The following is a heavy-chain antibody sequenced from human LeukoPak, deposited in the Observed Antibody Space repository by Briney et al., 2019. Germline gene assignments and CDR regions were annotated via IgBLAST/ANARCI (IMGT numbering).Heavy chain of an antibody. CDR2: ISSSSSTI. V-gene: IGHV3-48*04. CDR3: ARDRLPRTFDI. D-gene: IGHD2-15*01. CDR1: GFTFSNYS. J-gene: IGHJ3*02. Sequence: GGSLRLSCAASGFTFSNYSMNWVRQAPGKGLEWVSYISSSSSTIYYADSVKGRFTISRDNAKNSLYLQMNSLRAEDTAVYYCARDRLPRTFDIWGQGTMVTVSS.